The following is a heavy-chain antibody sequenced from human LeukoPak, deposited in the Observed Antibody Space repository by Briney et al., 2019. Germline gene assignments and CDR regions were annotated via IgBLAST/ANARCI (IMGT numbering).Heavy chain of an antibody. V-gene: IGHV1-46*01. CDR2: INPSGGST. Sequence: ASVKVSCKVSGYTFTSYYMHWVRQAPGQGLEWMGLINPSGGSTSYAQKFQGRVTMTRDMSTSTVYMELSSLRSEDTAVYYCATYDSSGYYGYWGQGTLVTVSS. CDR1: GYTFTSYY. D-gene: IGHD3-22*01. CDR3: ATYDSSGYYGY. J-gene: IGHJ4*02.